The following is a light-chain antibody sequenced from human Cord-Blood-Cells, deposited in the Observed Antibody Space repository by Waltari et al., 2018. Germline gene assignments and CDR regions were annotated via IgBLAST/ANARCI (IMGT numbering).Light chain of an antibody. V-gene: IGKV3-11*01. Sequence: EIVLTQSPATLSLSPGERATLSCRASQSVSSYLAWYQQKPGQAPGLLIYDASNRATGIPARFSGGGSETDFTLSISSLEPEDFAVYYCQQRSNWPRTFGQGTKVEIK. CDR1: QSVSSY. J-gene: IGKJ1*01. CDR3: QQRSNWPRT. CDR2: DAS.